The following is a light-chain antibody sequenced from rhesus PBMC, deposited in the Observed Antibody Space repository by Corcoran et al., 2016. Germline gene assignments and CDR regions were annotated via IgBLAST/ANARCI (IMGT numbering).Light chain of an antibody. J-gene: IGKJ1*01. Sequence: DIVMTQTPLSLPVTPGEPASISCRSSQSLLDSEDGNTYLDWYLQKPGQSPQLLLYEVSTRASGVPDRVRGGGSDTEFKLKISRVEAEDVGVYYCMQALEFPTWTFGQGTKVEIK. CDR2: EVS. V-gene: IGKV2-104*02. CDR3: MQALEFPTWT. CDR1: QSLLDSEDGNTY.